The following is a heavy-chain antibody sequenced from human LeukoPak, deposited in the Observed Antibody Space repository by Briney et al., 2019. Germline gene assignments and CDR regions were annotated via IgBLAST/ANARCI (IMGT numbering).Heavy chain of an antibody. Sequence: PGGSLGLSCVASGFTFSSYAMSWVRQAPGKGLEWVSAIGSGGSTYYADSVKGRFTISRDNFRNTLYLQMNSLRADDTAAYYCAKRSGYFDDWGQGTLVSVSS. CDR3: AKRSGYFDD. CDR2: IGSGGST. J-gene: IGHJ4*02. CDR1: GFTFSSYA. V-gene: IGHV3-23*01.